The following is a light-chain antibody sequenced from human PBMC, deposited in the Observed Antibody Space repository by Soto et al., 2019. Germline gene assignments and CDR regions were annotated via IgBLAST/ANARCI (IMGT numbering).Light chain of an antibody. CDR2: GAS. Sequence: DIQMTQSPSTLSGSVGDRVTITCRASQTISTYLNWYQQKPGKAPKLLIYGASSLQSGVPSRFSGSGSGTDFTLTISSLQPEDFGTYYCQQSFSTPRTFGQGTKV. CDR3: QQSFSTPRT. CDR1: QTISTY. J-gene: IGKJ1*01. V-gene: IGKV1-39*01.